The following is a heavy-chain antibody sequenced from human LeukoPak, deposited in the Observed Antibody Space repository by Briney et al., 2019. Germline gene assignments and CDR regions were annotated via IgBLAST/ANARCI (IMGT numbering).Heavy chain of an antibody. CDR3: ARHQGVVDL. J-gene: IGHJ2*01. CDR1: GGSISSGGYY. Sequence: KPSETLSLTCTVSGGSISSGGYYWSWIRQPPGKGLEWIGYINHSGSTNYNPSLKSRVTISVDTSKNQFSLKLSSVTAADTAVYYCARHQGVVDLWGRGSLVTVSS. CDR2: INHSGST. D-gene: IGHD3-3*01. V-gene: IGHV4-30-2*01.